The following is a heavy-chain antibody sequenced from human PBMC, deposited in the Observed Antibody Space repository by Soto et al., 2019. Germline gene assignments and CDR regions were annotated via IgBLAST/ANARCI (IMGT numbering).Heavy chain of an antibody. V-gene: IGHV1-69*06. D-gene: IGHD5-18*01. Sequence: QVQLVQSGAEVKKPGSSVKVSCKASGGTLTTFGISWVRQAPGQGLEWMGGIIPMFGSANYAQKFRGRVTITADTSTNTAYMELSSLRSEDTAVYYCARDRQIGTAMPKTWFDPWGQGTLVTVSS. CDR3: ARDRQIGTAMPKTWFDP. J-gene: IGHJ5*02. CDR2: IIPMFGSA. CDR1: GGTLTTFG.